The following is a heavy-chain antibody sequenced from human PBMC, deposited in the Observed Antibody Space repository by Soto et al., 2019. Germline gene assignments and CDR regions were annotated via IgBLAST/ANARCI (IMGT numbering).Heavy chain of an antibody. Sequence: ASVKVSCKGSGYTFTRYARHWVRQAPRQRXEXSXXXTXGXGXTXXXXKVQGRVTITRDTSASTAYMELSSLRSEDTAVDYWATSFTTNFDYWGQGTLVTVYS. CDR2: XTXGXGXT. V-gene: IGHV1-3*01. CDR1: GYTFTRYA. J-gene: IGHJ4*02. D-gene: IGHD3-22*01. CDR3: ATSFTTNFDY.